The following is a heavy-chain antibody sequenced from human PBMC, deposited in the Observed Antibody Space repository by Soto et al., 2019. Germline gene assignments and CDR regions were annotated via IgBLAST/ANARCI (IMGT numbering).Heavy chain of an antibody. CDR1: GFTFSSYA. CDR3: AKDPPVGLRIAAAGKGDWFDP. CDR2: ISGSGGST. Sequence: EVQLLESGGGLVQPGGSLRLSCAASGFTFSSYAMSWVRQAPGKGLEWVSAISGSGGSTYYADSVKGRFTISRDNSKNTLYLQMNSLRAEDTAVYYCAKDPPVGLRIAAAGKGDWFDPWGQGTLVTVSS. J-gene: IGHJ5*02. V-gene: IGHV3-23*01. D-gene: IGHD6-13*01.